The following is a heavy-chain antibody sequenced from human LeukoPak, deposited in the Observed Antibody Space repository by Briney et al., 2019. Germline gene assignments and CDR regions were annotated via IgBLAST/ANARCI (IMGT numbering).Heavy chain of an antibody. J-gene: IGHJ4*02. CDR1: GFTFDDYA. CDR3: AKDREVSGSYFVY. V-gene: IGHV3-9*01. D-gene: IGHD1-26*01. Sequence: GRSLRLSCAASGFTFDDYAMHWVRQAPGKGLEWVSGISWNSGSIGYADSVKGRFTISRDNAKNSLYLQMNSLRAEDTALYYCAKDREVSGSYFVYWGQGTLVTVSS. CDR2: ISWNSGSI.